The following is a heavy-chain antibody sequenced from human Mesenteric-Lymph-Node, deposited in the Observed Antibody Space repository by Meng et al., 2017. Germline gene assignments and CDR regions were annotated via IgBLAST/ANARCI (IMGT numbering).Heavy chain of an antibody. Sequence: QLQLQQWGAGLLKPSETLSLTCAVYGGSFSGYYWSWIRQPPGKGLEWIGEINHSGSTNYNPSLKSRVTISMGKSNNQLSLKLNSVTAADTAVYYCATQESRDGHNPYWGQGTLVTVSS. V-gene: IGHV4-34*01. J-gene: IGHJ4*02. CDR1: GGSFSGYY. CDR2: INHSGST. CDR3: ATQESRDGHNPY. D-gene: IGHD5-24*01.